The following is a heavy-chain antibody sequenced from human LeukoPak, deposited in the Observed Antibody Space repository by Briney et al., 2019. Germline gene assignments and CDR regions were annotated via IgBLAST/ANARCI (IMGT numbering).Heavy chain of an antibody. V-gene: IGHV1-2*02. CDR2: INPNSGAT. CDR1: GNTFIGYY. J-gene: IGHJ4*02. CDR3: ATGVNFDY. Sequence: ASVKVSCKASGNTFIGYYMHWVRRAPGQGLEWMGWINPNSGATNYAQKFQGRVTMTRDTSITTAYMELSSLRSDDTAIFYCATGVNFDYWGQGTLVSVSS.